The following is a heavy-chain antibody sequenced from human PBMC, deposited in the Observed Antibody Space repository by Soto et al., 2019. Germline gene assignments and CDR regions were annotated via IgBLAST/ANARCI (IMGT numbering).Heavy chain of an antibody. CDR3: ARTSYSSSSDLAHRYYYCMDV. Sequence: PSETLSLTCTVSGGSISSYYWSWIRQPPGKGLEWIGYIYYSGSTNYNPSLKSRVTISVDTSKNQFSLKLSSVTAADTAVYYCARTSYSSSSDLAHRYYYCMDVRGQGTTVT. J-gene: IGHJ6*02. CDR2: IYYSGST. D-gene: IGHD6-6*01. V-gene: IGHV4-59*01. CDR1: GGSISSYY.